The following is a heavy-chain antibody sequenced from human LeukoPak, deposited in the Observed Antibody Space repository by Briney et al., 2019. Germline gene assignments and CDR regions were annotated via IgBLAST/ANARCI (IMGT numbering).Heavy chain of an antibody. Sequence: GESPKISCKGSGYRFTSYWIGWVRQMPGKGLEWMGVIYPGDSDTRYSPSFQGQVTISADKSISTAYLQWSSLKASDTAMYYCARSYCSSTSCSIYYYYYGMDVWGQGTTVTVSS. CDR1: GYRFTSYW. CDR2: IYPGDSDT. D-gene: IGHD2-2*01. J-gene: IGHJ6*02. CDR3: ARSYCSSTSCSIYYYYYGMDV. V-gene: IGHV5-51*01.